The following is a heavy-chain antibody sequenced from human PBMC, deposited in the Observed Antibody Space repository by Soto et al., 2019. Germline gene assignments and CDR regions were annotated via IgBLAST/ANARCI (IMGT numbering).Heavy chain of an antibody. CDR3: ARDLSIAGPDAFDI. J-gene: IGHJ3*02. V-gene: IGHV1-69*13. CDR2: IIPIFGTA. Sequence: SVKVSCKASGGTFSSYAISWVRQAPGQGLEWMGGIIPIFGTANYAQKFQGRVTITADESTSTAYMELSSLRSEDTAVYYCARDLSIAGPDAFDIWGQGTMVTVSS. D-gene: IGHD3-16*02. CDR1: GGTFSSYA.